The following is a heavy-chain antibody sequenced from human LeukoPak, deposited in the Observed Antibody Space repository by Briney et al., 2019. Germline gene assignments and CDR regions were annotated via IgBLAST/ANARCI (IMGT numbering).Heavy chain of an antibody. Sequence: GGSLRLSCAASGFTFSSYAMHWVRQAPGKGLEWVANIKQDGSEKYYVDSVKGRFTISRDNAKNSLYLQMNSLRAEDTAVYYCARVHGAYPFDYWGQGTLVTVSS. J-gene: IGHJ4*02. CDR3: ARVHGAYPFDY. CDR2: IKQDGSEK. D-gene: IGHD4/OR15-4a*01. CDR1: GFTFSSYA. V-gene: IGHV3-7*01.